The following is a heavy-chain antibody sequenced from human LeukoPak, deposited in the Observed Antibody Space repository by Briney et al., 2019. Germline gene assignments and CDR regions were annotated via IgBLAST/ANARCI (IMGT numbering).Heavy chain of an antibody. CDR2: INSDGTNI. Sequence: GGSLRLSCAASGFSFSNYWMHWVRQAPGKGLVWVSRINSDGTNIRYADSVKGRFTISRDNAKNTLYLRMNSLRAEDTAVYYCARDGHGTLPFDYWGQGTLVTVSS. CDR3: ARDGHGTLPFDY. CDR1: GFSFSNYW. D-gene: IGHD1-26*01. V-gene: IGHV3-74*01. J-gene: IGHJ4*02.